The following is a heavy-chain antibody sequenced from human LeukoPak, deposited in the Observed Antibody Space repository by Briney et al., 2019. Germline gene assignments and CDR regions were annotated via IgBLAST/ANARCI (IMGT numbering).Heavy chain of an antibody. J-gene: IGHJ6*02. V-gene: IGHV1-69*13. D-gene: IGHD3-9*01. CDR2: IIPIFGTA. CDR3: ARGSYDILTGNRPYGMDV. CDR1: GGTFSSYA. Sequence: SVKVSCKASGGTFSSYAISWVRQAPGQGLEWMGGIIPIFGTANYAQKFQGRVTITADESTRTAYMGLSSLRSEDTAVYYCARGSYDILTGNRPYGMDVWGQGTTVTVSS.